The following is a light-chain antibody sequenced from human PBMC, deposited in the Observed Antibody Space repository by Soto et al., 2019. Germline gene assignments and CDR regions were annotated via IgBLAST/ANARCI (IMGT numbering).Light chain of an antibody. J-gene: IGKJ4*01. CDR2: GAS. V-gene: IGKV3-20*01. CDR3: QQYGSSPPLS. Sequence: EIVLTHSPGTLSLTPGERATLSCRAIQSVSSSYLAWYQQKPGQTPRLLIYGASSRATGIPDRFSGSGSGTDFTLTISRLEPEDFAVYYCQQYGSSPPLSFGGGTKVDI. CDR1: QSVSSSY.